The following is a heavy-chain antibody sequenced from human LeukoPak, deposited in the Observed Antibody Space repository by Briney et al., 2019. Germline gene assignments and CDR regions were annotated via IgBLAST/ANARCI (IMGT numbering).Heavy chain of an antibody. CDR3: VKDGPSGYFLYRVLEN. CDR1: GFTFSMYG. CDR2: ISYDGSYK. Sequence: PGGSLRLSCAASGFTFSMYGMHWVRQAPGKGLEWVADISYDGSYKNYADSVKGRFSISRDNDKKMLFLQIDSLRSEDSAVYYCVKDGPSGYFLYRVLENWGQGTLITVSS. D-gene: IGHD6-13*01. V-gene: IGHV3-30*18. J-gene: IGHJ4*02.